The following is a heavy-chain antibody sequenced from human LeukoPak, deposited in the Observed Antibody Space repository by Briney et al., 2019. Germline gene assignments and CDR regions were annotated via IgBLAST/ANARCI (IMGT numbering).Heavy chain of an antibody. CDR1: GGSFSGYY. CDR3: ARVVSYSSTSCYHFDY. D-gene: IGHD2-2*01. J-gene: IGHJ4*02. Sequence: PSETLSLTCAVYGGSFSGYYWSWIRQPPGKGLEWIGEINHSGSTNYNPSLKSRVTISVDASKNQFSLKLSSVTAADTAVYYCARVVSYSSTSCYHFDYWGQGTLVTVSS. CDR2: INHSGST. V-gene: IGHV4-34*01.